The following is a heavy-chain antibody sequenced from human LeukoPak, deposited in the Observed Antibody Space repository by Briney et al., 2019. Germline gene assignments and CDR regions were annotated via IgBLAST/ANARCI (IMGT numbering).Heavy chain of an antibody. J-gene: IGHJ6*02. CDR2: ISSSSSYI. CDR1: GFTFSSYS. D-gene: IGHD2-2*01. V-gene: IGHV3-21*01. CDR3: ARDDCSSTSCYLAGGYYYYGVDV. Sequence: PGGSLRLSCAASGFTFSSYSMNWVRQAPGKGLEWVSSISSSSSYIYYADSVKGRFTISRDNAKNSLYLQMNSLRAEDTAVYYCARDDCSSTSCYLAGGYYYYGVDVWGQGTTVTVSS.